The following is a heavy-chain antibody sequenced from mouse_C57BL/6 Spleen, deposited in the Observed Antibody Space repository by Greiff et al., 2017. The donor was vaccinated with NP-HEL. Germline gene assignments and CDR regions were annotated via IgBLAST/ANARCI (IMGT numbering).Heavy chain of an antibody. J-gene: IGHJ4*01. D-gene: IGHD2-2*01. CDR3: AREGYGYLYAMDY. CDR2: IYPGDGDT. CDR1: GYAFSSSW. V-gene: IGHV1-82*01. Sequence: VQLVESGPELVKPGASVKISCKASGYAFSSSWMNWVKQRPGKGLEWIGRIYPGDGDTNYNGKFKGKATLTADKSSSTAYMQLSSLTSEDSAVYFCAREGYGYLYAMDYWGQGTSVTVSS.